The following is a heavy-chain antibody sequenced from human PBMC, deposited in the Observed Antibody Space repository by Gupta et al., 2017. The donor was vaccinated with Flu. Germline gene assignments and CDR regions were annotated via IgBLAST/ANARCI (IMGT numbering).Heavy chain of an antibody. CDR2: VSPRGGA. D-gene: IGHD3-10*01. CDR1: GYTFIASY. V-gene: IGHV1-2*02. Sequence: QVQMVQSGAEVKKPGASVRVSCKASGYTFIASYVHSVRQVPGEGLEWMGWVSPRGGATYAPKFQGRAAMAAMTTDTSSGTAYMELTSLRSDDTALYYCARIEGGYSMEGDWGQGTLVIGSS. J-gene: IGHJ4*02. CDR3: ARIEGGYSMEGD.